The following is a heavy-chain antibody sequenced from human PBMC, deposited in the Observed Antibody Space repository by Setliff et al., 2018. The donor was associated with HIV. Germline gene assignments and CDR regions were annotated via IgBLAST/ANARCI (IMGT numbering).Heavy chain of an antibody. CDR2: IWFDGSRK. CDR1: GFTFTNHA. J-gene: IGHJ3*02. V-gene: IGHV3-33*01. D-gene: IGHD1-26*01. CDR3: ARNTDVDSVYRPFHI. Sequence: GGSLRLSCATSGFTFTNHAMHWVRQAPGKGLEWVAVIWFDGSRKYYGDSVKGRFTISRDTSKNSLYLQMNSLRAEDTAVYYCARNTDVDSVYRPFHIWGQGTMVTVS.